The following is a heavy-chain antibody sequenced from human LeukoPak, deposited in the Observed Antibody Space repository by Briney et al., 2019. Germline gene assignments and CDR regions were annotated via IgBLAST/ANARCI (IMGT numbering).Heavy chain of an antibody. CDR2: IIPIFGTA. D-gene: IGHD3-3*01. CDR3: ARDGKITIFGVVINNWFDP. CDR1: GGTFSSYA. Sequence: GASVKVSCKASGGTFSSYAISWVRQAPGQGLGWMGGIIPIFGTANYAQKFQGRVTITADESTSTAHMELSSLRSEDTAVYYCARDGKITIFGVVINNWFDPWGQGTLVTVSS. V-gene: IGHV1-69*13. J-gene: IGHJ5*02.